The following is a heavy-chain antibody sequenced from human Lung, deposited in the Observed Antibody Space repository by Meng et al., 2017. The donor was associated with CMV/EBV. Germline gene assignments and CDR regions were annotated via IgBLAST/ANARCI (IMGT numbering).Heavy chain of an antibody. CDR3: ARVTIV. CDR2: IKEDGSEK. CDR1: GFIFSNYW. Sequence: GESLKISCAASGFIFSNYWMTWVRQAPGKGLEWVANIKEDGSEKYYVDSVKGRFTISRDNAKNSLHLQMNSLRAEDTAVYYCARVTIVGGQGTLVTVSS. D-gene: IGHD3-10*01. J-gene: IGHJ4*02. V-gene: IGHV3-7*04.